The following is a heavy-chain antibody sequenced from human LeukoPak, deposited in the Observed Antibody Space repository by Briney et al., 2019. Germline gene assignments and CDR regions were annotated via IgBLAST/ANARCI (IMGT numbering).Heavy chain of an antibody. V-gene: IGHV4-59*01. Sequence: SETLSLTCTVSGGPISSYYWSWIRQPPGKGLEWIGYIYYSGSTNYNPSLKSRVTISVDTSKNQFSLKLSSVTAADTAVYYCARDLRYGMDVWGQGTTDTVSS. CDR2: IYYSGST. CDR3: ARDLRYGMDV. J-gene: IGHJ6*02. CDR1: GGPISSYY.